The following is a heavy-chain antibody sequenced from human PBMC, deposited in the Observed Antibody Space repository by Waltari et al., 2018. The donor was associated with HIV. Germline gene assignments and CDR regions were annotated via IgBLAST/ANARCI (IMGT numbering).Heavy chain of an antibody. Sequence: EVQMVQSGAEVKKPGESLKISCKGSGYSFTSYWIGWVRQMPGKGLEWMGILYPGDSDTKYSPSCQGQVTSSADKSISTAYLQWNSLKASDTAMYYCARLDSSGYYYYFDYWGQGTLVTVSS. CDR2: LYPGDSDT. D-gene: IGHD3-22*01. CDR3: ARLDSSGYYYYFDY. CDR1: GYSFTSYW. J-gene: IGHJ4*02. V-gene: IGHV5-51*03.